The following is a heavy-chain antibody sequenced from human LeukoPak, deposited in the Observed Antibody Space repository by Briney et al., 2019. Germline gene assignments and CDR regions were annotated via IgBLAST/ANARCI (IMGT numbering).Heavy chain of an antibody. CDR3: AREDYYDSSGYYYED. CDR2: IYSGGST. CDR1: GFTVSSNY. J-gene: IGHJ4*02. D-gene: IGHD3-22*01. V-gene: IGHV3-53*01. Sequence: PGGSLRLSCAASGFTVSSNYMSWVRQAPGEGLEWVSVIYSGGSTYYADSVKGRFTISRDNSKNTLYLQMNSLRAEDTAVYYCAREDYYDSSGYYYEDWGQGTLVTVSS.